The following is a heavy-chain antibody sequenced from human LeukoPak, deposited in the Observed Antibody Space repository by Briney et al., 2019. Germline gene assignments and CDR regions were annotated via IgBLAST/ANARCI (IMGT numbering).Heavy chain of an antibody. D-gene: IGHD2-2*01. CDR1: GGSISSHY. Sequence: SETLSLTCTVSGGSISSHYWSWIRQPPGKGLEWIGYIYYSGSTNYNPSLKSRVTISVDTSKSQFSLKLSSVTAADTAVYYCARDRIVVVPAAITGLRYYYYYMDVWGKGTTVTVSS. CDR2: IYYSGST. J-gene: IGHJ6*03. V-gene: IGHV4-59*11. CDR3: ARDRIVVVPAAITGLRYYYYYMDV.